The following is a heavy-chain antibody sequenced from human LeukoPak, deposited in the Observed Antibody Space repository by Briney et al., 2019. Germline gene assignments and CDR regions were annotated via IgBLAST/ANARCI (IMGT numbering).Heavy chain of an antibody. CDR3: AREVGGDYYDSSGYYYE. J-gene: IGHJ4*02. D-gene: IGHD3-22*01. Sequence: SVKVSCKASGGTFSSYAISWVRQAPGQGLEWMGRIIPIFGIANYAQKFQGRVTITADKSTSTAYMELSSLRSEDTAVYYCAREVGGDYYDSSGYYYEWGQGTLVTVSP. CDR2: IIPIFGIA. CDR1: GGTFSSYA. V-gene: IGHV1-69*04.